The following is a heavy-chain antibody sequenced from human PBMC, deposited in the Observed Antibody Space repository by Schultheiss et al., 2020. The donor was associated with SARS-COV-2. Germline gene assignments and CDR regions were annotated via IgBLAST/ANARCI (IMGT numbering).Heavy chain of an antibody. J-gene: IGHJ6*02. CDR1: GGSISSSNW. V-gene: IGHV4-4*02. CDR2: IYHSGGT. D-gene: IGHD3-9*01. Sequence: SETLSLTCAVSGGSISSSNWWSWVRQPPGKGLEWMGEIYHSGGTNYNPSLKSRVTISVDKSKNQFSLKLSSVTAADTAVYYCARARDYDILSGRYYYYYYGMDVWGQGTTVTVSS. CDR3: ARARDYDILSGRYYYYYYGMDV.